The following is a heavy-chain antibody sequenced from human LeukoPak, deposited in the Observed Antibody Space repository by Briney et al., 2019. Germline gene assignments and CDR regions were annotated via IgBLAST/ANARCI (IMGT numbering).Heavy chain of an antibody. Sequence: GGSLRLSCAASGFTFSSYSMNWVRQPPRKGLGWVSSISSSSSYIYYADSVKGRFTISRDNAKNSLYLQMNSLRAEDTAVYYCSPLRVVPAAKGDDYWGQGTLVTVSS. V-gene: IGHV3-21*01. J-gene: IGHJ4*02. CDR1: GFTFSSYS. CDR3: SPLRVVPAAKGDDY. D-gene: IGHD2-2*01. CDR2: ISSSSSYI.